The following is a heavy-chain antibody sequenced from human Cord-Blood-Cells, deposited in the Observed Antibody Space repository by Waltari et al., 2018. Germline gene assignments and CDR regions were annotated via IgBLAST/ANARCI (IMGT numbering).Heavy chain of an antibody. CDR2: IYSGGST. CDR3: ASERRYYYDSSGYYY. Sequence: EVQLVESGGGLIQPGGSLRLSCAASGFTVSSNYMSWVRQAPGKGLEWVSVIYSGGSTYYADSVKGRFTISRDNSKNTLYLQMTSLRAEDTAVYYCASERRYYYDSSGYYYWGQGTLVTVSS. J-gene: IGHJ4*02. V-gene: IGHV3-53*01. CDR1: GFTVSSNY. D-gene: IGHD3-22*01.